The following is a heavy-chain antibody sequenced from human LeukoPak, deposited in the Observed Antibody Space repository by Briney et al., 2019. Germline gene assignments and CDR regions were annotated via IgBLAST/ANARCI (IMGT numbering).Heavy chain of an antibody. CDR2: IYYSGST. CDR1: DGSISSGDYY. D-gene: IGHD3-10*01. V-gene: IGHV4-30-4*01. CDR3: ARGIYGSGSYYNG. J-gene: IGHJ4*02. Sequence: SETLSLTCTVSDGSISSGDYYWSWIRQPPGKSLEWIGYIYYSGSTYYNPSLKSRVTISVDTSKNQFSLKLSSVTAADTAVYYCARGIYGSGSYYNGWGQGTLVTVSS.